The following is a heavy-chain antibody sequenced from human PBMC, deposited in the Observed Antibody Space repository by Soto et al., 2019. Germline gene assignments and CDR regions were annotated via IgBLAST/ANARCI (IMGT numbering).Heavy chain of an antibody. D-gene: IGHD2-2*01. CDR3: AKETATVPAAIGDY. J-gene: IGHJ4*02. CDR1: GFTFSSYG. CDR2: ISYDGSNK. Sequence: PGGSLRLSCAASGFTFSSYGMHWVRQAPGKGLEWVAVISYDGSNKYYADSVKGRFTISRDNSKNTLYPQMNSLRAEDTAVYYCAKETATVPAAIGDYWGQGTLVTVSS. V-gene: IGHV3-30*18.